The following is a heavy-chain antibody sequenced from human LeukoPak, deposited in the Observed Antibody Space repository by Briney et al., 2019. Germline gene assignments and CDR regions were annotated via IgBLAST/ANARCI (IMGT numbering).Heavy chain of an antibody. Sequence: GGSLRLSCAASGFSFSSYRMNWVRQAPGKGLEWVSSVSNSGDYIHYADSVKGRFIISRDNSKNTLYLQMNSLRAEDTAVYYCARDLSGLPRYWGQGTLVTVSS. J-gene: IGHJ4*02. CDR2: VSNSGDYI. D-gene: IGHD1-26*01. CDR3: ARDLSGLPRY. V-gene: IGHV3-21*04. CDR1: GFSFSSYR.